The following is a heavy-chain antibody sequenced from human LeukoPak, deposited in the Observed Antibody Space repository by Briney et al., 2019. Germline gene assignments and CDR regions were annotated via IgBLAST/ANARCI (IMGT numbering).Heavy chain of an antibody. CDR2: INPSGSST. D-gene: IGHD3-16*02. CDR3: ARDNSVGDIAWWFDP. J-gene: IGHJ5*02. Sequence: ASVTVSCKASGYTFTSHYMHWVRQAPGQGLEWMGLINPSGSSTLYAQKFQGRVTMTRDMSTTTDYMELSSLRSEDTAVYYCARDNSVGDIAWWFDPWGQGTLVTVSS. CDR1: GYTFTSHY. V-gene: IGHV1-46*01.